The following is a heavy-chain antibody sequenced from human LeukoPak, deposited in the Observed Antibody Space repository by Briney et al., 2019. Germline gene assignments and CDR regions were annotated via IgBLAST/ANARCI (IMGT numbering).Heavy chain of an antibody. CDR2: IKQDGSEK. V-gene: IGHV3-7*01. CDR1: GFTFSSYW. Sequence: GGSLRLSCAASGFTFSSYWMSWVRQAPGKGLEWVANIKQDGSEKYYVDSVKGRFTISRDNAKNSLYLQMNSLRAEDTAVYYCAYDFWSGYYKDWFDPWGQGTLVTVSS. J-gene: IGHJ5*02. CDR3: AYDFWSGYYKDWFDP. D-gene: IGHD3-3*01.